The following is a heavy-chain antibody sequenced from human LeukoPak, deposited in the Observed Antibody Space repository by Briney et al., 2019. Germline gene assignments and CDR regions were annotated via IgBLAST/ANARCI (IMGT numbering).Heavy chain of an antibody. CDR2: ISSSSSYI. D-gene: IGHD1-26*01. CDR3: ARESGSYFSAFDI. V-gene: IGHV3-21*01. CDR1: GFTFSSYS. J-gene: IGHJ3*02. Sequence: PGGSLRLSCAASGFTFSSYSMNWVRQAPGKGLEWVSSISSSSSYIYYADSVKGRFTISRDNAKNSLYLQMNSLRAEDTAVYYCARESGSYFSAFDIWGQGTMVTVSS.